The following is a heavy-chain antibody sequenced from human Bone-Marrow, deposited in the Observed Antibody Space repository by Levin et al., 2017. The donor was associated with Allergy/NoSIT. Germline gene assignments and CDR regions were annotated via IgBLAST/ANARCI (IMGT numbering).Heavy chain of an antibody. CDR2: ISYDGSNK. V-gene: IGHV3-30*18. CDR1: GFTFSSYG. D-gene: IGHD2-15*01. J-gene: IGHJ3*02. Sequence: PGGSLRLSCAASGFTFSSYGMHWVRQAPGKGLGWVAVISYDGSNKYYADSVQGRFTISRDNSKNTLYLQMNSLRAEDTAVYYCAKDLGCCSGGNCRLIAAFDIWGQGTLVTVSS. CDR3: AKDLGCCSGGNCRLIAAFDI.